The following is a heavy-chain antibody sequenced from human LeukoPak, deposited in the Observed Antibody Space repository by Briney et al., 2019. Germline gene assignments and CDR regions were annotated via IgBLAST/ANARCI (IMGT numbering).Heavy chain of an antibody. V-gene: IGHV4-59*01. CDR3: ARDRVRYFDF. J-gene: IGHJ4*02. CDR1: GGSISPFY. Sequence: PSETLSLTCTVSGGSISPFYWSWIRQPPGKGLEWIGYISFSGSTNYNASLKSRLSMSVDTSKNQFSLKLSSVTPADTAIYYCARDRVRYFDFWGPGTLVTVSS. D-gene: IGHD3-10*01. CDR2: ISFSGST.